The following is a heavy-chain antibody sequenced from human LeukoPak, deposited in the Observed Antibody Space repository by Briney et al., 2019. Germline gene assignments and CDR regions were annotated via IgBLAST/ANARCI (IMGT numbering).Heavy chain of an antibody. CDR2: LWSDGSSE. D-gene: IGHD3-9*01. CDR1: GFIFSTYN. V-gene: IGHV3-30*02. J-gene: IGHJ6*02. Sequence: GGSLRLSCAASGFIFSTYNMHWARQAPGKGLEWVAFLWSDGSSENYSDSVKGRFTISRDNSKNTLYLQMDSLRTEDTAVYYCTRDLMDYDVSTGLHHYYMDVWGQGTTVTVSS. CDR3: TRDLMDYDVSTGLHHYYMDV.